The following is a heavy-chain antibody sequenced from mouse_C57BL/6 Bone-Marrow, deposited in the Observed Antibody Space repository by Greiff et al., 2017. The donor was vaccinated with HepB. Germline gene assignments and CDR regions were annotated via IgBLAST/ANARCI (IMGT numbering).Heavy chain of an antibody. CDR2: ISSGGDYI. D-gene: IGHD2-1*01. Sequence: EVKVVESGEGLVKPGGSLKLSCAASGFTFSSYAMSWVRQTPEKRLEWVAYISSGGDYIYYADTVKGRFTISRDNARNTLYLQMSSLKSEDTAMYYCTREDGKGYAMDYWGQGTSVTVSS. V-gene: IGHV5-9-1*02. CDR1: GFTFSSYA. J-gene: IGHJ4*01. CDR3: TREDGKGYAMDY.